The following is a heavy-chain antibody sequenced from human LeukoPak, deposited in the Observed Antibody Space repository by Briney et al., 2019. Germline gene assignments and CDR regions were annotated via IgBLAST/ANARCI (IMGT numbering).Heavy chain of an antibody. Sequence: SQTLSLTCAISGDSVSSNSAAWNWIRQSPSRGLEWLGRTYYRSKWYNDYAVSVKSRITINPDTSKNQFSLQLNSVTPEDTAVYYCARGDRPMRLYCSSTSCYDTNAGYWYFDLWGRGTLVTVSS. CDR2: TYYRSKWYN. CDR3: ARGDRPMRLYCSSTSCYDTNAGYWYFDL. V-gene: IGHV6-1*01. D-gene: IGHD2-2*01. CDR1: GDSVSSNSAA. J-gene: IGHJ2*01.